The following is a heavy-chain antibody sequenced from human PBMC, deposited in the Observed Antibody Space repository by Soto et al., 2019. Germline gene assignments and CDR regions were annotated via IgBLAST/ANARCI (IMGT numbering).Heavy chain of an antibody. V-gene: IGHV3-30-3*01. J-gene: IGHJ4*02. CDR1: GFTFSSYA. Sequence: QVQLVESGGGVVQPGRSLRLSCAASGFTFSSYAMHWVRQAPGKGLEWVAVISYDGSNKYYADSVKGRFTISRDNSKNTLYLQMNSLRAEDTAVYYCARDDLAARPNYWGQGTLVTVSS. D-gene: IGHD6-6*01. CDR3: ARDDLAARPNY. CDR2: ISYDGSNK.